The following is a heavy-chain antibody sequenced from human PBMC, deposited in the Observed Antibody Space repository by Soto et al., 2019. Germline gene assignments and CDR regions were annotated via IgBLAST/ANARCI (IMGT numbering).Heavy chain of an antibody. Sequence: QVQLVESGGGVVQPGRSLRLSCAASGFTFSSYAMHWVRQAPGKGLEWVAVISYDGSNKYYADSVKGRFTISRDNSKNTLYLQMNSLRAEDTAVHYCARGDEWLPNYWGQGTLVTVSS. CDR1: GFTFSSYA. J-gene: IGHJ4*02. CDR2: ISYDGSNK. CDR3: ARGDEWLPNY. D-gene: IGHD5-12*01. V-gene: IGHV3-30-3*01.